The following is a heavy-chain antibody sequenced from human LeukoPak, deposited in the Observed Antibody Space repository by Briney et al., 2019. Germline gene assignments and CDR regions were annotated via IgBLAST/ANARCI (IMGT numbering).Heavy chain of an antibody. CDR2: ISGSGGST. CDR3: AKALGGSGSNFDY. V-gene: IGHV3-23*01. CDR1: GFPFSTNA. D-gene: IGHD3-10*01. Sequence: GGPIKLSCSPSGFPFSTNAMNRVPQAPGKGLKWVSTISGSGGSTYYADSVKGRFTISRDNSKNTLYLQMDSLRAEDTAVYYCAKALGGSGSNFDYWGQGTLVTVSS. J-gene: IGHJ4*02.